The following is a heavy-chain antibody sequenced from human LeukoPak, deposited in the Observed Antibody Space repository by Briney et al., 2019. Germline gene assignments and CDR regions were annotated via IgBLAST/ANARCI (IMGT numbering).Heavy chain of an antibody. J-gene: IGHJ2*01. V-gene: IGHV4-59*01. CDR1: GGSISSYY. D-gene: IGHD6-13*01. Sequence: SETLSLTCTVSGGSISSYYWSWIRQPPGKGLEWIGYIYYSGNTNYNPSLKSRVTISVDTSENQFSLKLSSVTAADAAVYYCARVYYSRSYDYWYFDLWGQGTLVTVSS. CDR2: IYYSGNT. CDR3: ARVYYSRSYDYWYFDL.